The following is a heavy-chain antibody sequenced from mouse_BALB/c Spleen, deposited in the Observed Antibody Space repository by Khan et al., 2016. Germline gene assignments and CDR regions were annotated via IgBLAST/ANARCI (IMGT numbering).Heavy chain of an antibody. CDR1: GYTFTNYG. D-gene: IGHD2-1*01. CDR3: ARYGKGTWFAY. V-gene: IGHV9-3*02. Sequence: QIQLVQSGPELKKPGETVKISCKASGYTFTNYGMVWVKQAPGKGLKWMGWINTNTGEPAYAEEFKGRFALSLETSASTAYLQISNLKNDDTATYFCARYGKGTWFAYWGQGTLVTVSA. J-gene: IGHJ3*01. CDR2: INTNTGEP.